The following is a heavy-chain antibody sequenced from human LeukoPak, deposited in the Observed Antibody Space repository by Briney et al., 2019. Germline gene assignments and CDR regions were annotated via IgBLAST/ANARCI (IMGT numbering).Heavy chain of an antibody. D-gene: IGHD3-16*01. CDR1: GDSISSYY. CDR3: ARDLQYVGAFDI. J-gene: IGHJ3*02. Sequence: SETLSLTCTVSGDSISSYYWSWIRQPPGKGLEWIGSIYYSGSTYYNPSLKSRVTISVDTSKNQFSLKLSSVTAADTAVYYCARDLQYVGAFDIWGQGTMVTVSS. CDR2: IYYSGST. V-gene: IGHV4-38-2*02.